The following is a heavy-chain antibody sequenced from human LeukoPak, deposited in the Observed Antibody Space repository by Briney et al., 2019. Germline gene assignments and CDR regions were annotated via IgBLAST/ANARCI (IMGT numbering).Heavy chain of an antibody. CDR1: GYSISSGYY. J-gene: IGHJ5*02. D-gene: IGHD2-2*01. CDR3: ARGIVVVPAARAHWFDP. CDR2: IYQSGTT. V-gene: IGHV4-38-2*02. Sequence: SETLSLTCTVSGYSISSGYYWGWIRQPPGKGLEWIASIYQSGTTYYNPPLKSRVTISVDTSKNQFSLKLSSVTAADTAVYYCARGIVVVPAARAHWFDPWGQGTLVTVSS.